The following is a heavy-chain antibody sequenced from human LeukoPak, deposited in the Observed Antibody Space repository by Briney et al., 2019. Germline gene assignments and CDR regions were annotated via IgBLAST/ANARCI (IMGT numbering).Heavy chain of an antibody. CDR1: GFTFSSYA. CDR2: ISGSGGST. J-gene: IGHJ6*04. D-gene: IGHD3-10*01. CDR3: AKVRGVTIYYYYGMDV. V-gene: IGHV3-23*01. Sequence: GGSLRHSCAASGFTFSSYAMSWVRQAPGKGLEWVSAISGSGGSTYYADSVKGRFTISRDNSKNTLYLQMNSLRAEDTAVYYCAKVRGVTIYYYYGMDVWGKGTTVTVSS.